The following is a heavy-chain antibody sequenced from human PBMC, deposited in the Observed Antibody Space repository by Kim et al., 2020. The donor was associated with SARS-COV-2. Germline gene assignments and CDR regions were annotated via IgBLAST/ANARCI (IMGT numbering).Heavy chain of an antibody. Sequence: SVKVSCKASGFTFTSSAMQWVRQARGQRLEWIGWIVVGSGNTNYAQKFQERVTITRDMSTSTAYMELSSLRSEDTAVYYCAAMDSSGWVPLVWGQGTMVTVSS. CDR3: AAMDSSGWVPLV. CDR1: GFTFTSSA. D-gene: IGHD6-19*01. CDR2: IVVGSGNT. V-gene: IGHV1-58*02. J-gene: IGHJ3*01.